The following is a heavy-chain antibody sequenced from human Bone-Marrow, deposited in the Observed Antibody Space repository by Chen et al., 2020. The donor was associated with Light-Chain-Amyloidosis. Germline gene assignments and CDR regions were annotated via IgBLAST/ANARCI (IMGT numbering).Heavy chain of an antibody. J-gene: IGHJ3*02. CDR2: ISWNSGSI. CDR3: AKSSYSSSFFLDAFDI. Sequence: LVESGGGLVQPGRSLRLSCAASGFTFDDYAMHWVRQAPGKGLEWVSGISWNSGSIGYADSVKGRFTISRDNAENSLYLQMNSLRAEDTALYYCAKSSYSSSFFLDAFDIWGQGTMVTVSS. V-gene: IGHV3-9*01. D-gene: IGHD6-13*01. CDR1: GFTFDDYA.